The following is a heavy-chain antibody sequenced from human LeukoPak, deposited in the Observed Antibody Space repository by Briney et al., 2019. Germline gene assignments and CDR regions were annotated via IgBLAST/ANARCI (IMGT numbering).Heavy chain of an antibody. D-gene: IGHD6-19*01. CDR3: VKDTVAGTPTYYFDY. Sequence: PGGSLRLSCAASGFTFSSYAVSWVRQAPGKGLEWVSSISGSGDNTYYADSVKGRFTISRDNSKNTLFLQMSSLRAEDTAVYYCVKDTVAGTPTYYFDYWGQGTLVTVSS. CDR2: ISGSGDNT. V-gene: IGHV3-23*01. J-gene: IGHJ4*02. CDR1: GFTFSSYA.